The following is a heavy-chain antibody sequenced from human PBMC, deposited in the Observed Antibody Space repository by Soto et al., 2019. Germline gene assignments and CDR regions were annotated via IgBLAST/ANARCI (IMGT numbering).Heavy chain of an antibody. CDR3: ASFCYSPSCFEGGS. D-gene: IGHD2-2*01. CDR2: VRNKPNSYTT. V-gene: IGHV3-72*01. Sequence: EVQLVESGGGLVQPGGSLRLSCAASGFTFSDYYMDWVRQAPGKGLEWVGRVRNKPNSYTTDYAASVKGRFIISRDDSKNSLYLQMNSLKAEDTALYYCASFCYSPSCFEGGSWGQGTLVTVSS. CDR1: GFTFSDYY. J-gene: IGHJ5*02.